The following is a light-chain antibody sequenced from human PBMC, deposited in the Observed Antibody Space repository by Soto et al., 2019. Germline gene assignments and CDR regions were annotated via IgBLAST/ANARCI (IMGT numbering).Light chain of an antibody. V-gene: IGKV1-16*02. Sequence: DIQMTQSPSSLSASVGDRVIITCRASQGIRSHLAWFQQKPGKAPKSPIYVASNLQSGVPSKFSGSGSGTDFTLTINSLQPEDFATYYCLQYDTYPRTFGPGTKVDIK. CDR1: QGIRSH. J-gene: IGKJ3*01. CDR3: LQYDTYPRT. CDR2: VAS.